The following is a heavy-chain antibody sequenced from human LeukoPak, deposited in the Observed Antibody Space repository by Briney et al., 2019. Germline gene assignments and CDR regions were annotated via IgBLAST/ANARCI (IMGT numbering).Heavy chain of an antibody. CDR3: ARVRDGYNDAYDV. Sequence: ASVKVSCKASGYTFTNYNMHWVRQARGQGLEWMGIINPSGGSANYAQNFQGRVTMTRDTSTRTVYRELSSLRSEDTAVYYCARVRDGYNDAYDVWSQATMVTVPS. D-gene: IGHD5-24*01. CDR2: INPSGGSA. CDR1: GYTFTNYN. J-gene: IGHJ3*01. V-gene: IGHV1-46*01.